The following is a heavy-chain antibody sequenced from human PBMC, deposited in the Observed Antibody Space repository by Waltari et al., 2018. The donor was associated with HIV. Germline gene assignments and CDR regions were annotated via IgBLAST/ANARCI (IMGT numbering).Heavy chain of an antibody. J-gene: IGHJ6*02. CDR2: FDPEDGET. V-gene: IGHV1-24*01. Sequence: QVKLMQSGAAVRKPGASVRVSRRLSVYTLPYLPLHWVRQTPEKGVEWMGGFDPEDGETVYAHKFQGRVFMTDDISAETAYMEVNSLRFEDTGIYFCCTRDGLKRHLPDYYFYGMDVWGQGTTITVSS. D-gene: IGHD1-1*01. CDR1: VYTLPYLP. CDR3: CTRDGLKRHLPDYYFYGMDV.